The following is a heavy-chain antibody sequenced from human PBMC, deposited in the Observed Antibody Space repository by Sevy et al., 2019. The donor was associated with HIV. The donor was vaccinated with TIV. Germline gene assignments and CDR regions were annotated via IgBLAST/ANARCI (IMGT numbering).Heavy chain of an antibody. CDR1: GYTFTDYY. CDR2: INPNTGAT. V-gene: IGHV1-2*02. Sequence: ASVKVSCKASGYTFTDYYLHWLRQAPGQGLEWMGWINPNTGATNYAQKFKGRVTMTRDTSMSTAFMDLTRLRSDDTAVYYCAKLLIAVDDGFDVWGQGTMVTVSS. D-gene: IGHD6-19*01. CDR3: AKLLIAVDDGFDV. J-gene: IGHJ3*01.